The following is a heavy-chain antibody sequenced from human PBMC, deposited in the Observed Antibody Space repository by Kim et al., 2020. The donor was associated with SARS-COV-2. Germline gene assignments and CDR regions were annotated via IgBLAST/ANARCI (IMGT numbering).Heavy chain of an antibody. D-gene: IGHD6-13*01. CDR2: IGTAGDT. J-gene: IGHJ6*03. CDR3: ARVARGYSSSWYVGHYYYYYMDV. Sequence: GGSLRLSCAVSGFTFSSYDMHWVRQATGKGLEWVSAIGTAGDTYYPGSVKGRFTISRENAKNSLYLQMNSLRAGDTAVYYCARVARGYSSSWYVGHYYYYYMDVWGKGTTVTVSS. V-gene: IGHV3-13*01. CDR1: GFTFSSYD.